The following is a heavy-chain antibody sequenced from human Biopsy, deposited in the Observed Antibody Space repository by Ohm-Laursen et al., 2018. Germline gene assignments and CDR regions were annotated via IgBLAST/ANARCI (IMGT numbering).Heavy chain of an antibody. CDR2: FYYSGST. V-gene: IGHV4-59*01. D-gene: IGHD3-3*01. J-gene: IGHJ4*02. CDR3: ARARIKTSGVLIPETYYFDS. Sequence: TPSLTCTVSGGPIDSYYWSWIRQPPGKALEWIGNFYYSGSTNYNPSLKSRITMSLDRSKSQVSLRMNSVTAADTAVYYCARARIKTSGVLIPETYYFDSWGQGTLVTVSS. CDR1: GGPIDSYY.